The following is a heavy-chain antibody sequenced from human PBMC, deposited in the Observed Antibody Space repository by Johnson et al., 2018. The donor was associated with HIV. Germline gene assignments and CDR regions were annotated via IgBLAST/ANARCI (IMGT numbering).Heavy chain of an antibody. CDR1: GFTFSSYA. CDR3: ARVSSSSSFDAFDI. Sequence: QVQLVESGGGLVQPGRSLRLSCAASGFTFSSYAMHWVRQAPGKGLEWVAVISYDGSNKYYADSVKGRFTISRDNSKNTLYLQMNSLRPEDSAVYYCARVSSSSSFDAFDIWGQGTMVTVSS. D-gene: IGHD6-6*01. J-gene: IGHJ3*02. CDR2: ISYDGSNK. V-gene: IGHV3-30*14.